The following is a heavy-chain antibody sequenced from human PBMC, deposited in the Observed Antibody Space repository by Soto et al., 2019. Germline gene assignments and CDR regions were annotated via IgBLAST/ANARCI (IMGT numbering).Heavy chain of an antibody. CDR1: GGSITSSSYY. CDR3: ATQEVGGSYVYTDDP. CDR2: IYYSGST. V-gene: IGHV4-39*01. D-gene: IGHD1-26*01. Sequence: QLHLRESGPGLVKPSETLSLTCTVSGGSITSSSYYWGWIRQPPGKGLEWIGSIYYSGSTYYNPSLQRPVTISVDASKIQFSLKLSSVTAADTAVYYCATQEVGGSYVYTDDPWCQGTLVSVSS. J-gene: IGHJ5*02.